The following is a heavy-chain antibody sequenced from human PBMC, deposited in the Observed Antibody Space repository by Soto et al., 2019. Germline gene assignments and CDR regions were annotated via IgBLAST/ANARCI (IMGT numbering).Heavy chain of an antibody. D-gene: IGHD6-13*01. Sequence: EVQLVESGGGLIQPGGSRRLSCAASGFTVSTNYMSWVRQAPGKGLEWVSVIYSGGSTYYADSVKGRFTVSRDNSKNTLYLQMNSLRAEDTAVYYCARASIAAAGYYFDYWGQGTLVTVSS. CDR3: ARASIAAAGYYFDY. CDR2: IYSGGST. J-gene: IGHJ4*02. V-gene: IGHV3-53*01. CDR1: GFTVSTNY.